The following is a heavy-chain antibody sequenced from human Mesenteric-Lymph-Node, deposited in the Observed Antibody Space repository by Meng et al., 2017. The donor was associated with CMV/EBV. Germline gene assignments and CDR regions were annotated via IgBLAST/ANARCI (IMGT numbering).Heavy chain of an antibody. J-gene: IGHJ3*02. CDR1: GFTFDDYA. CDR3: ARADEYCGSYYCDNVAFDM. CDR2: ISWNSGSI. V-gene: IGHV3-9*01. D-gene: IGHD1-26*01. Sequence: SLKISCAASGFTFDDYAMHWVRQAPGKGLEWVSGISWNSGSIGYADSVKGRFTISRDNAKNSLYLQMNSLRAEDTALYYCARADEYCGSYYCDNVAFDMWGQGTVVTVSS.